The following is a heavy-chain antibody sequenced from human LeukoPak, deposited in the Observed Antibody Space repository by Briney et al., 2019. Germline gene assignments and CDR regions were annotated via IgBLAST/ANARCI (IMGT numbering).Heavy chain of an antibody. Sequence: SETLSLTCTVSGASLTSYYWSWIRQPAGKGLERIGRIYSTGSTTYNPSLKSRVTLSVDTSKNQFSLKLHSVTAADTAVYYCARAGKRCTNGICYGFDPWGQGTLVTVSS. CDR3: ARAGKRCTNGICYGFDP. J-gene: IGHJ5*02. CDR2: IYSTGST. D-gene: IGHD2-8*01. CDR1: GASLTSYY. V-gene: IGHV4-4*07.